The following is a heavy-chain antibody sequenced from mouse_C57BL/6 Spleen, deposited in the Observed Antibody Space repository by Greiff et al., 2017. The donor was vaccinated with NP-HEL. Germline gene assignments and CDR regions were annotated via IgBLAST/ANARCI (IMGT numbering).Heavy chain of an antibody. V-gene: IGHV1-19*01. Sequence: VQLQQSGPVLVKPGASVKMSCKASGYTFTDYYMNWVKQSHGKSLEWIGVINPYNGGTSYNQKFKGKATLTVDKSSSTAYMELNSLTSEDSAVYYCAREGTGTDWYFDVWGTGTTVTVSS. CDR1: GYTFTDYY. CDR2: INPYNGGT. CDR3: AREGTGTDWYFDV. J-gene: IGHJ1*03. D-gene: IGHD4-1*01.